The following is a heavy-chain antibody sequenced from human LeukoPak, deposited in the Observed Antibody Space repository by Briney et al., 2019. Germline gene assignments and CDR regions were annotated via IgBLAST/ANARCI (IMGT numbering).Heavy chain of an antibody. CDR3: ARGDGSLFPLDY. V-gene: IGHV4-59*01. CDR2: IYYSGST. J-gene: IGHJ4*02. CDR1: GGSLTSYY. Sequence: SETLSLTCTVSGGSLTSYYWNWSRQPPGKGLEWIGCIYYSGSTNYNPSLKSRVTMSVDTSKNQISLNLSSVSAADTAVYYCARGDGSLFPLDYLGRGTLVTVSS.